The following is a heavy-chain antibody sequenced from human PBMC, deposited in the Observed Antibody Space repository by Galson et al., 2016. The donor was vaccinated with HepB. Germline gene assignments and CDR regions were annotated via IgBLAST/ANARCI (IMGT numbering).Heavy chain of an antibody. J-gene: IGHJ5*02. V-gene: IGHV4-59*01. CDR2: IYYSGST. D-gene: IGHD5-18*01. Sequence: LSLTCTVSGGSIISYYWSWIRQSPGKGLECIGYIYYSGSTNYNPSLNSRATMSVDTSKNQFSLKLSSVTAADTAVYYCARDLTMVTTGWFDPWGQGTLVTVSS. CDR1: GGSIISYY. CDR3: ARDLTMVTTGWFDP.